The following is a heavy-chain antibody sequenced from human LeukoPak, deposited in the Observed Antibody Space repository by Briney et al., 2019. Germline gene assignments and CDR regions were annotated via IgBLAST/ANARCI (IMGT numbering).Heavy chain of an antibody. D-gene: IGHD2-21*02. CDR1: GFTFSSYA. J-gene: IGHJ4*02. V-gene: IGHV3-30-3*01. Sequence: GGSLRLSCAASGFTFSSYAMHWVRQAPGKGLEWVAVISYDGSNKYYADSVKGRFTISRDNSKNTLYLQMNSLRAEDTAVYYCKSAYCGGDCYSDFDYWGQGTLVTVSS. CDR2: ISYDGSNK. CDR3: KSAYCGGDCYSDFDY.